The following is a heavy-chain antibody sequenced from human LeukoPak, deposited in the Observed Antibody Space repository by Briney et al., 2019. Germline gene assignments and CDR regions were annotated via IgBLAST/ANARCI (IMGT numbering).Heavy chain of an antibody. D-gene: IGHD4-17*01. CDR2: IYPGDSDT. CDR1: GYTYTNYW. V-gene: IGHV5-51*01. J-gene: IGHJ4*02. CDR3: ARENGDYQTAYFDY. Sequence: KNGESLKISCKGSGYTYTNYWIAWVRQMPGKGLEWMGIIYPGDSDTRYSPSLQGQVTISADKSINTAYLQMNSLRAEDTAVYYCARENGDYQTAYFDYWGQGTLVTVSS.